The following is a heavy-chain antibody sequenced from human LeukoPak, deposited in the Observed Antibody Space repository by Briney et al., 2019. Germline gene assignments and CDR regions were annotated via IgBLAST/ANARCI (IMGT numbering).Heavy chain of an antibody. Sequence: ASVNVSCKASGDTFIINDINWVRQATGQGLEWMGWMNPNSGNTGYAQKFQGRVTMTRNISITTAYMELTDLRSEDTAVYYCARVTAAGTWTFDIWGQGTTVTVSS. J-gene: IGHJ3*02. D-gene: IGHD6-13*01. V-gene: IGHV1-8*02. CDR2: MNPNSGNT. CDR3: ARVTAAGTWTFDI. CDR1: GDTFIIND.